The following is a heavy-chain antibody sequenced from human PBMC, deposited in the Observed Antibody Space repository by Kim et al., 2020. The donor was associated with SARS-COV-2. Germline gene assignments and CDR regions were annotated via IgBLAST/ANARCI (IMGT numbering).Heavy chain of an antibody. CDR1: GFTFSSYW. D-gene: IGHD5-12*01. Sequence: GGSLRLSCAASGFTFSSYWMHWVRQAPGKWLVWVSRINSDGSSTSYADSVKGRFTISRDNAKNTLYLQMNSLIAEDTAVHYCARDGYNWEIRLPFDYWG. CDR2: INSDGSST. J-gene: IGHJ4*01. CDR3: ARDGYNWEIRLPFDY. V-gene: IGHV3-74*01.